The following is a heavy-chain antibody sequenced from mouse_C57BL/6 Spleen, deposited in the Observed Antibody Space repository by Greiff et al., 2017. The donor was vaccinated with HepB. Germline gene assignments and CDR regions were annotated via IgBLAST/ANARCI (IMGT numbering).Heavy chain of an antibody. D-gene: IGHD2-1*01. Sequence: EVKLVESGGGLVQPGGSLKLSCAASGFTFSDYYMYWVRQTPEKRLEWVAYISNGGGSTYYPDTVKGRFTISRDNAKNTLYLQMSRLKSEDTAMYYCARQLDDYYGNWGFAYWGQGTLVTVSA. CDR3: ARQLDDYYGNWGFAY. V-gene: IGHV5-12*01. CDR1: GFTFSDYY. CDR2: ISNGGGST. J-gene: IGHJ3*01.